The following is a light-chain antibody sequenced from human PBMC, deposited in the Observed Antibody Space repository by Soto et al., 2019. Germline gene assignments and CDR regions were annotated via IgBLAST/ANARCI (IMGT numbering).Light chain of an antibody. Sequence: TGLPQNPDTLYFSPGERSTLACISIQSVDNSHVAWYQQRRGLPPRLLIYGASNRATGIPDRFSGSGSGADFTLTISRLEPEDFAVYFCQQYGNSTPGTFG. CDR2: GAS. J-gene: IGKJ5*01. CDR1: QSVDNSH. CDR3: QQYGNSTPGT. V-gene: IGKV3-20*01.